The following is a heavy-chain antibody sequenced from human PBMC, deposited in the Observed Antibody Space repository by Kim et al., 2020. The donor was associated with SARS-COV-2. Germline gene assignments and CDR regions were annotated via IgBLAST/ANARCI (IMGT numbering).Heavy chain of an antibody. J-gene: IGHJ4*02. V-gene: IGHV3-49*02. D-gene: IGHD3-10*01. Sequence: YAASVKGRFTISRDDSKSIAYLQMNSLKTEDTAVYYCTRDLDGSGSYYVGWGQGTLVTVSS. CDR3: TRDLDGSGSYYVG.